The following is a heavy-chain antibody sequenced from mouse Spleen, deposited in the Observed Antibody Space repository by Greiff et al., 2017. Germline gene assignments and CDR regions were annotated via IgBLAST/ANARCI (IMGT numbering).Heavy chain of an antibody. J-gene: IGHJ3*01. CDR3: TTLYYPFAY. V-gene: IGHV14-4*01. CDR2: IDPENGDT. D-gene: IGHD2-1*01. CDR1: GFNIKDDY. Sequence: EVQLQQSGAELVRPGASVKLSCTASGFNIKDDYMHWVKQRPEQGLEWIGWIDPENGDTEYASKFQGKATITADTSSNTAYLQLSSLTSEDTAVYYCTTLYYPFAYWGQGTLVTVSA.